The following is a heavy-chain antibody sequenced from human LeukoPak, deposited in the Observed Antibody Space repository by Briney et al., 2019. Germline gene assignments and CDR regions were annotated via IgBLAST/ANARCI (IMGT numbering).Heavy chain of an antibody. J-gene: IGHJ4*02. CDR2: INHSGST. CDR1: GGSFSGYY. CDR3: ARLYCSSTSCQHVFDY. D-gene: IGHD2-2*01. Sequence: PSETLSPTCAVYGGSFSGYYWSWIRQLPGKGLEWIGEINHSGSTNYNPSLKSRVTISVDTSKNQFSPKLSSVTAADTAVYYCARLYCSSTSCQHVFDYWGQGTLVTVSS. V-gene: IGHV4-34*01.